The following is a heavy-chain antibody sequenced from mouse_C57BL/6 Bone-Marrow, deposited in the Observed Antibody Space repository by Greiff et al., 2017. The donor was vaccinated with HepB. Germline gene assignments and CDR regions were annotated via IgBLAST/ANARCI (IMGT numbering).Heavy chain of an antibody. Sequence: QVKLQQPGAELVRPGSSVKLSCKASGYTFTSYWMHWVKQRPIQGLEWIGNIDPSDSETHYNQKFKDKATLTVDKSSSTAYMQLSSLTSEDSAVYYCARSTYRRAMDYWGQGTSVTVSS. D-gene: IGHD1-3*01. CDR1: GYTFTSYW. V-gene: IGHV1-52*01. CDR2: IDPSDSET. J-gene: IGHJ4*01. CDR3: ARSTYRRAMDY.